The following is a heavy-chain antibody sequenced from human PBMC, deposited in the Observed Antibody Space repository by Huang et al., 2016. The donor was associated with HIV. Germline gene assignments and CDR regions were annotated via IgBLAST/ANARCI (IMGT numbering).Heavy chain of an antibody. D-gene: IGHD3-9*01. CDR1: GFTFSSFG. CDR2: ISYDGTNK. V-gene: IGHV3-30*18. J-gene: IGHJ4*02. CDR3: AKEFDILTGYYYSGSDY. Sequence: QVQLVESGGGVVQPGRSLRLSCVASGFTFSSFGMNWVRQAPGKGLEWVAVISYDGTNKYYAGSVKGRFTISRDKSKNTLYLQMNSLKPEDTAVYYCAKEFDILTGYYYSGSDYWGQGTLVTVSS.